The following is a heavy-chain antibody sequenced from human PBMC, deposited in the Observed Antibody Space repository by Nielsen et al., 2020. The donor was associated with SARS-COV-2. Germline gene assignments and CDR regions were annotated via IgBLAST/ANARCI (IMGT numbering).Heavy chain of an antibody. CDR1: ADTLTQLS. J-gene: IGHJ4*02. CDR2: FDPQDGQT. V-gene: IGHV1-24*01. D-gene: IGHD3-3*01. CDR3: ATDSPFGVVIYALAH. Sequence: ASVKVSCKVPADTLTQLSMHWVRQAPGKGLEWMGEFDPQDGQTTYAQKFQGRVTMTEDTATDTAYLDLSSLRSDDTAVYYCATDSPFGVVIYALAHWGQGTMATVSS.